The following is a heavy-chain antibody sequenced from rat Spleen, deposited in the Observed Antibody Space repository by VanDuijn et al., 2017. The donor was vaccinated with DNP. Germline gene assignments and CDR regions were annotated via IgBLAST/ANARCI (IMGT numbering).Heavy chain of an antibody. V-gene: IGHV2-32*01. J-gene: IGHJ2*01. CDR3: AGPIYFYSVLDY. CDR1: GFSLTSYH. Sequence: QVQLRESGPGLVQPSQTLSLTCTVSGFSLTSYHVHWVRQPPGKGLEWMGVMWSDGDTSYNSALKSRLSISRDTSTSQVFLKMNNVQTDDTAMYFCAGPIYFYSVLDYWGQGVMVTVSS. CDR2: MWSDGDT. D-gene: IGHD1-11*01.